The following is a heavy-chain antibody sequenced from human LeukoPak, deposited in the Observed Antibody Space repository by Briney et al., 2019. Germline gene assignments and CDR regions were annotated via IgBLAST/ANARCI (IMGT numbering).Heavy chain of an antibody. D-gene: IGHD6-13*01. J-gene: IGHJ4*02. CDR1: GFSFSSNY. Sequence: GGSLRLSCAASGFSFSSNYMSWVRQAPGKGLEWVSVIYSGGSTYYADSVKGRFSISRDNSKNTLYLQMNSLRDEDTAVYYCARGGLRQQLVRGDHFDDWGQGTLATVSS. CDR3: ARGGLRQQLVRGDHFDD. CDR2: IYSGGST. V-gene: IGHV3-66*01.